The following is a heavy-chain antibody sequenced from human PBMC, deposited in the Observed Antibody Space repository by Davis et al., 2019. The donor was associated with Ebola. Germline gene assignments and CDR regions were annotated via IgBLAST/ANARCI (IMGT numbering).Heavy chain of an antibody. Sequence: GESLKISCAASGFIFSNYAMHWVRQAPGTGLEWVAVISYNGVNKNCADSVKGRFTVSRDNSKNTLYLEMNSLRVEDTAVYYCARGNGQNYGSALDYWGQGTLVTVSS. CDR2: ISYNGVNK. CDR3: ARGNGQNYGSALDY. D-gene: IGHD3-10*01. V-gene: IGHV3-30-3*01. J-gene: IGHJ4*02. CDR1: GFIFSNYA.